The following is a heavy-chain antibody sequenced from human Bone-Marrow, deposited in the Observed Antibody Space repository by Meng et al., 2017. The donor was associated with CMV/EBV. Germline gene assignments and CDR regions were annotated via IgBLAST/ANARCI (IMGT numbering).Heavy chain of an antibody. J-gene: IGHJ4*02. D-gene: IGHD1-26*01. V-gene: IGHV1-18*01. CDR3: ARRATLGPHIVGATKAPFGY. Sequence: ASVKVSCKASGGTFSSYAISWVRQAPGQGLEWVGWISAYKGITNYEQKFQGRVAMTSDTSTNTVYMELRSLRSDDTAVYYCARRATLGPHIVGATKAPFGYWGQGTLVTVSS. CDR2: ISAYKGIT. CDR1: GGTFSSYA.